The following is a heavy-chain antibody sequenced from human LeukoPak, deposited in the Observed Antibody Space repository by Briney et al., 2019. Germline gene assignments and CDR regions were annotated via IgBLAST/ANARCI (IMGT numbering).Heavy chain of an antibody. D-gene: IGHD6-19*01. J-gene: IGHJ4*02. CDR3: AKEGYSSGWYQGGSFDY. CDR2: ISWNSGSI. Sequence: GGSLRLSCAASGFTFDDYAMHWVRQAPGKGLEWVSGISWNSGSIGYADSVKGRFTISRDNAKNSLYLQMNSLRAEDTALYYCAKEGYSSGWYQGGSFDYWGQGTLVTVSS. V-gene: IGHV3-9*01. CDR1: GFTFDDYA.